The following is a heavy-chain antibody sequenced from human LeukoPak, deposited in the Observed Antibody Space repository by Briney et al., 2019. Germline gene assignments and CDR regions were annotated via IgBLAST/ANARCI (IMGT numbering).Heavy chain of an antibody. D-gene: IGHD2-2*01. CDR3: ARYCTSTTCILRGFDY. V-gene: IGHV4-38-2*01. CDR1: GYSFTSGHY. CDR2: IYHTGSA. J-gene: IGHJ4*02. Sequence: PSETLSLTCSVSGYSFTSGHYWGWIRQPPGKGLEWIANIYHTGSAHYNPSLKGRVTISVDTSKNQFSLKLSSVTAADTAVYYCARYCTSTTCILRGFDYWGQGTLVTVSS.